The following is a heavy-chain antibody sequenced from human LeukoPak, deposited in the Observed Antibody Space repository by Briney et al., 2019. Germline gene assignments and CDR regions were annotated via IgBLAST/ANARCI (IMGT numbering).Heavy chain of an antibody. Sequence: SETLSLTCTVSGGSISSSSYYWGWIRQPPGKGLEWIGSIYYSGSTNYNPSLKSRVTISVDTSKNQFSLKLSSVTAADTAVYYCARAPAGQSDSWGGYYYYMDVWGKGTTVTVSS. D-gene: IGHD2-15*01. J-gene: IGHJ6*03. CDR3: ARAPAGQSDSWGGYYYYMDV. CDR1: GGSISSSSYY. V-gene: IGHV4-39*07. CDR2: IYYSGST.